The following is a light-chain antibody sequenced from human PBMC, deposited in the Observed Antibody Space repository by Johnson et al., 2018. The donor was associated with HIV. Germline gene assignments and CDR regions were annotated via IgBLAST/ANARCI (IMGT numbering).Light chain of an antibody. CDR3: GTWDSSLILYV. V-gene: IGLV1-51*01. Sequence: QSVLTQPPSVSAAPGQKVTISCSGSSFNIGNNYVSWYQQLPVTAPKLLIYDNNKRPSGIPDRFSGSKSGTSATLGITGLQTGDEADYYCGTWDSSLILYVFGTGTKVTVL. CDR1: SFNIGNNY. CDR2: DNN. J-gene: IGLJ1*01.